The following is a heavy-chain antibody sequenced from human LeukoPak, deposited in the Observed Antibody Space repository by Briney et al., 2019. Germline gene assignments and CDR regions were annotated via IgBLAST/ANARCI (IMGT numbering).Heavy chain of an antibody. D-gene: IGHD5-24*01. Sequence: SVKVSCKASGYTFTSYAISWVRQAPGQGLEWMGGIIPIFGTANYAQKFQGRVTITADESTSTAYMELSSLRSEDTAVYYCATTGPEMATIWDYYYGMDVWGQGTTVTVSS. V-gene: IGHV1-69*13. CDR1: GYTFTSYA. J-gene: IGHJ6*02. CDR3: ATTGPEMATIWDYYYGMDV. CDR2: IIPIFGTA.